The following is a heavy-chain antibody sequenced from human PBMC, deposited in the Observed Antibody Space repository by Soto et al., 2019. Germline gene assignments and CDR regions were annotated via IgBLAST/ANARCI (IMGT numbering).Heavy chain of an antibody. Sequence: GGSLRLSYAASGFTFSSYSMNWVRQAPGKGLEWVSYISSSSSTIYYADSVKGRFTISRDNAKNSLYLQMNSLRAEDTAVYYCARDPTASDWYFDLWGRGTLVTVSS. D-gene: IGHD2-21*02. J-gene: IGHJ2*01. CDR2: ISSSSSTI. CDR1: GFTFSSYS. V-gene: IGHV3-48*01. CDR3: ARDPTASDWYFDL.